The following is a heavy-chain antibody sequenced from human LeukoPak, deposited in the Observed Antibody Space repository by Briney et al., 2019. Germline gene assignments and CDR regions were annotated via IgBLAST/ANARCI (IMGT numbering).Heavy chain of an antibody. D-gene: IGHD3-10*01. CDR1: GGSISSYY. CDR2: IYYSGST. CDR3: ARRPYGSGTNFYFDY. J-gene: IGHJ4*02. Sequence: PSETLSLTCTVSGGSISSYYWSWIRQPPGKGLEWIGYIYYSGSTNYNPSLKSRVTISVDTSKNQFSLKLSSVTAADTAVYYCARRPYGSGTNFYFDYWGQGTLVTVSS. V-gene: IGHV4-59*08.